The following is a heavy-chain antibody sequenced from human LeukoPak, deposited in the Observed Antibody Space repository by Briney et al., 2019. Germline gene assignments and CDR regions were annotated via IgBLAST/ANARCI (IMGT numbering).Heavy chain of an antibody. CDR2: IKSETDGGTT. Sequence: GGSLRLSCAVSGIIFSKAWMSWVRQAPGKGLEWVGRIKSETDGGTTDYAAPVKGRFTISRDDSKNTLYLQMNSLKTEDTAVYYCTTDVGHGTWGQGILVTVSS. D-gene: IGHD4-17*01. CDR3: TTDVGHGT. V-gene: IGHV3-15*01. CDR1: GIIFSKAW. J-gene: IGHJ5*02.